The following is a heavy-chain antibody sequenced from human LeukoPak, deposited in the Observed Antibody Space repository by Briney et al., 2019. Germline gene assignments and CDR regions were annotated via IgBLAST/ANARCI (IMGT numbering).Heavy chain of an antibody. CDR2: INHSGST. D-gene: IGHD5-18*01. J-gene: IGHJ4*02. CDR3: ASGGYSYGFDY. V-gene: IGHV4-34*01. Sequence: PSETLSLTCAVYGGSFSGYYWSWIRQPPGKGLEWIGEINHSGSTNYNPSLKSRVTISVDTSKNQFSLKLSSATAADTAMYYCASGGYSYGFDYWGQGTLVTVSS. CDR1: GGSFSGYY.